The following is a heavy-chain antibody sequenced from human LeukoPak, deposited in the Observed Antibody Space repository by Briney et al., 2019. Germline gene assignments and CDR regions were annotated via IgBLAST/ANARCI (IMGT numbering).Heavy chain of an antibody. J-gene: IGHJ4*02. Sequence: PGGSLRLSCAASGFTFSSYAISWVRQTPGKGLEWVSAISGSGGSTYYADSVKGRFTISRDNSKNTLYLQMNSLRAEDTAVYYCAKLVVMATVYWGQGTLVTVSS. V-gene: IGHV3-23*01. CDR2: ISGSGGST. D-gene: IGHD5-24*01. CDR3: AKLVVMATVY. CDR1: GFTFSSYA.